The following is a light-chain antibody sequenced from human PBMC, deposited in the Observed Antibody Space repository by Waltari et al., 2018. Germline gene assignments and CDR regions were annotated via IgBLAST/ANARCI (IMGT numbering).Light chain of an antibody. V-gene: IGLV1-40*01. Sequence: QSVLRQPPSVSGAPGQRVTISCLGTDSTPGVGYDVHWYQQFPGSAPKLLIFGNSNRPSGVPDRFSGSKSGNSASLAITGLQAEDEAEYYCQSYDSSLSGDVFGPGTKVTVL. CDR1: DSTPGVGYD. CDR2: GNS. J-gene: IGLJ1*01. CDR3: QSYDSSLSGDV.